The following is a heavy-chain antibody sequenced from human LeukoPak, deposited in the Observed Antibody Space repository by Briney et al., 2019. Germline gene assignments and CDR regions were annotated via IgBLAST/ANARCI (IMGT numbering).Heavy chain of an antibody. CDR2: MSYTGST. Sequence: SETLSLTCTVSAGSISSYYWSWIRQPPGKGLEWIGSMSYTGSTNYNPSLKSRVTMSVDTSKNQFSLKLSSVTAADTAVYYCAGDVNRGDYFDYWGQGTLVTVSS. CDR1: AGSISSYY. CDR3: AGDVNRGDYFDY. J-gene: IGHJ4*02. D-gene: IGHD3-10*01. V-gene: IGHV4-59*01.